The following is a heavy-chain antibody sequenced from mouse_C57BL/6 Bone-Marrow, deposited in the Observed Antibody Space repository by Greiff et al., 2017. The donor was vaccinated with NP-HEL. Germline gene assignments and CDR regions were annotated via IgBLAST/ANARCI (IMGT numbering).Heavy chain of an antibody. V-gene: IGHV3-6*01. CDR3: ASYYGSSYGTAMDY. CDR1: GYSITSGYY. CDR2: ISYDGSN. D-gene: IGHD1-1*01. J-gene: IGHJ4*01. Sequence: VQLKESGPGLVKPSQSLSLTCSVTGYSITSGYYWNWIRQFPGNKLEWMGYISYDGSNNYNPSLKNRISITRDTSKNQFFLKLNSVTTEDTATYYCASYYGSSYGTAMDYWGQGTSVTVSS.